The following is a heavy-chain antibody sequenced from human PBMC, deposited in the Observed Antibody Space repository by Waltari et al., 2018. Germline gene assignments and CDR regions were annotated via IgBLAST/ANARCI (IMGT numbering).Heavy chain of an antibody. CDR3: ASGMAGVLRYFDLPGDY. CDR1: GYTFTGYY. J-gene: IGHJ4*02. CDR2: INPNSGGT. Sequence: QVQLVQSGAAVKKPGASVKVSCKASGYTFTGYYLHWVRQAPGQGLEWMGWINPNSGGTNYAQKFQGRVTMTRDTSISTAYMELSRLRSDDTAVYYCASGMAGVLRYFDLPGDYWGQGTLVTVSS. V-gene: IGHV1-2*02. D-gene: IGHD3-9*01.